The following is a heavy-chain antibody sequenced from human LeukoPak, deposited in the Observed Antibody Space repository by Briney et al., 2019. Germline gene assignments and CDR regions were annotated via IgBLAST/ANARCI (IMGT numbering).Heavy chain of an antibody. D-gene: IGHD3-22*01. J-gene: IGHJ4*02. V-gene: IGHV1-69*04. CDR3: ARDWYYYDSSGPGH. CDR2: IIPILGIA. Sequence: ASVKVSCKASGGTFISYTISRVRQAPGQGLEWMGRIIPILGIANYAQKFQGRVTITADKSTSTAYMELSSLRSEDTAVYYCARDWYYYDSSGPGHWGQGTLVTVSS. CDR1: GGTFISYT.